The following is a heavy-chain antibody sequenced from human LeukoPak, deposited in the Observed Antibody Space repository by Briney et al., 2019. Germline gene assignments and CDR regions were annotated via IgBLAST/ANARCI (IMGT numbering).Heavy chain of an antibody. V-gene: IGHV4-34*01. Sequence: SETLSLTCAVYGGSFSGYYWSWIRQPPGKGLEWIGEINHSGSTNYNPSLKSRVTISVDTSKNQFSLKLSSVTAADTAVYCCARERPLYYFDYWGQGTLVTVSS. CDR2: INHSGST. CDR3: ARERPLYYFDY. J-gene: IGHJ4*02. D-gene: IGHD2/OR15-2a*01. CDR1: GGSFSGYY.